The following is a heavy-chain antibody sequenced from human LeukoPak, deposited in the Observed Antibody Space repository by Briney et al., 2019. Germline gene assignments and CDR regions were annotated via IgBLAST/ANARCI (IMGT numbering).Heavy chain of an antibody. CDR1: GFPFSSYW. J-gene: IGHJ3*02. CDR3: ARDPYRFAFDI. V-gene: IGHV3-7*03. CDR2: INVDGTAE. Sequence: GGSLRLSCVASGFPFSSYWMTWVRQTPGQGLEWVANINVDGTAEYYVDSVKGRFTISRDNAKNSLYLQMNSLRAEDTAVYYCARDPYRFAFDIWGQGTVVLVSS. D-gene: IGHD1-26*01.